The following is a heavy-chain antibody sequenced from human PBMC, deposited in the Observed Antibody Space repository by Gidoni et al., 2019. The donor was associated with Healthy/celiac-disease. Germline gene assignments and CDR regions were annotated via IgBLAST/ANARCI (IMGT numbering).Heavy chain of an antibody. CDR2: INAGNGNT. CDR3: ARRLNYCSGGSCYPYYFDY. Sequence: QVQLVQSGAEVKKPGASVKVSCKASGYTFTSYAMHWVRQAPGQRLEWMGWINAGNGNTKYSQKCQGRVTITRDTSASTAYMELSSLRSEDTAVYYCARRLNYCSGGSCYPYYFDYWGQGTLVTVSS. D-gene: IGHD2-15*01. J-gene: IGHJ4*02. CDR1: GYTFTSYA. V-gene: IGHV1-3*01.